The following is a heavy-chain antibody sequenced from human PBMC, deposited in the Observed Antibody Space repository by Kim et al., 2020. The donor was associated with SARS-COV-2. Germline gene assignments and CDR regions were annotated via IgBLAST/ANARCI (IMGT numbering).Heavy chain of an antibody. V-gene: IGHV4-34*01. D-gene: IGHD3-9*01. J-gene: IGHJ4*02. Sequence: PSLKSRVTISVETSKKQFSLKLSSVTAADTAVYYCARRYVDWEPGSPFDYWGQGTLVTVSS. CDR3: ARRYVDWEPGSPFDY.